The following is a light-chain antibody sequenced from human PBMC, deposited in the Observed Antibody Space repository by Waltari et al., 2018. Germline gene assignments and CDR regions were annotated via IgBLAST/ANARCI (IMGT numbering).Light chain of an antibody. Sequence: DILVTQSPSSLSASVRDRVTITCRASQTINTYINWFQQKPGKAPKLLIYGASTLQSGVPSRFSGSGLGTVFTLTINNLQPEDVATYHCQQSYSSPRSFGQGTKLEI. CDR2: GAS. V-gene: IGKV1-39*01. J-gene: IGKJ2*03. CDR1: QTINTY. CDR3: QQSYSSPRS.